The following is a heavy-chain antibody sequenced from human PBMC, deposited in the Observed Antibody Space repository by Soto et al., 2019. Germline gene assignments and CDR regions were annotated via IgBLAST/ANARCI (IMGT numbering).Heavy chain of an antibody. CDR1: GFTFSNAW. CDR3: TTTRDFWSGYDLGY. D-gene: IGHD3-3*01. CDR2: IKSKTDGGTT. J-gene: IGHJ4*02. Sequence: EVQLVESGGGLVKPGGSLRLSCAASGFTFSNAWMNWVRQAPGKGLEWVGRIKSKTDGGTTDYAAPVKGRFTISRDDSKNTLYLQMNSLKTEGRAVYYCTTTRDFWSGYDLGYWGQGTLVTVSS. V-gene: IGHV3-15*07.